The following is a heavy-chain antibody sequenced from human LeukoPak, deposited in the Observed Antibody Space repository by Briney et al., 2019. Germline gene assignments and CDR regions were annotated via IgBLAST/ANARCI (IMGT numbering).Heavy chain of an antibody. CDR1: GGTFSSYA. Sequence: GASVKVSCKASGGTFSSYAISWVRQAPGQGLEWMGGIIPIFGTANYAQKFQGRVTITADKSTSTAYMELSSLRSEDTAVYYCASGGLGYCSGGSCYLPRWVPDYWGQGTLVTVSS. D-gene: IGHD2-15*01. J-gene: IGHJ4*02. V-gene: IGHV1-69*06. CDR2: IIPIFGTA. CDR3: ASGGLGYCSGGSCYLPRWVPDY.